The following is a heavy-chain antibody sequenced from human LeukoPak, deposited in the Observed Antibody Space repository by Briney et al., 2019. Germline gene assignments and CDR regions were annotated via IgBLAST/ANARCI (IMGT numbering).Heavy chain of an antibody. CDR1: GGSMSTMSYY. Sequence: SETLSLTCSVSGGSMSTMSYYWGWIRQAPGKGLEWIGSIYSSGNTNYNPSLKSRVTISVDKSRNQFSLKLTSVTAADTAVYYCARDSYGSGSYYPYYFDYWGQGTLVTVSS. D-gene: IGHD3-10*01. CDR2: IYSSGNT. J-gene: IGHJ4*02. CDR3: ARDSYGSGSYYPYYFDY. V-gene: IGHV4-61*05.